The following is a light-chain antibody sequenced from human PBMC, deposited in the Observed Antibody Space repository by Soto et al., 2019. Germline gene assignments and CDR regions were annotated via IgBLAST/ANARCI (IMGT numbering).Light chain of an antibody. Sequence: EIVMTLSPATRSVSPGESATLFCRASQTVSSNLAWYQQRPGQAPRLLIYDASTRATGIPARFSGSGSGTDFTLTISSLEPQDFAVYYCQHHYNWPLTFGGGTKVDIK. V-gene: IGKV3-11*01. CDR3: QHHYNWPLT. CDR2: DAS. J-gene: IGKJ4*01. CDR1: QTVSSN.